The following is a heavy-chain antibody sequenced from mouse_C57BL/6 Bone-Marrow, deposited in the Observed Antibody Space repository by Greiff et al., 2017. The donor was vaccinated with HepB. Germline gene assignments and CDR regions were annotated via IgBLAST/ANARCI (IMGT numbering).Heavy chain of an antibody. D-gene: IGHD1-1*01. Sequence: QVQLQQSGAELVKPGASVKLSCKASGYTFTSYWMQWVKQRPGQGLEWIGEIDPSDSYTNYNQKFKGKATLTVDTSSSTAYMQLSSLTSEDSAVYYCARGRITRAYWGQGTLVTVSA. CDR1: GYTFTSYW. V-gene: IGHV1-50*01. J-gene: IGHJ3*01. CDR2: IDPSDSYT. CDR3: ARGRITRAY.